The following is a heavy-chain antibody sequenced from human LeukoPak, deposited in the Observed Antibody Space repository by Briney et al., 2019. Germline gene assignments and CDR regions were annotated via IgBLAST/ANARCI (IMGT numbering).Heavy chain of an antibody. CDR2: IRSKAYGGTT. CDR3: TTDQRYCSSTSCYYFDY. V-gene: IGHV3-49*04. CDR1: RFTFGDHA. J-gene: IGHJ4*02. Sequence: PGGSLRLSCTASRFTFGDHAMSWVRQAPGKGLEWVGFIRSKAYGGTTEYAASVKGRFTISRDDSKSIAYLQMNSLKTEDTAVYYCTTDQRYCSSTSCYYFDYWGQGTLVTVSS. D-gene: IGHD2-2*01.